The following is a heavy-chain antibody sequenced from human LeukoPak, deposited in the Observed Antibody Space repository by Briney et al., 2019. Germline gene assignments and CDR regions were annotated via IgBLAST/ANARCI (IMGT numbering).Heavy chain of an antibody. V-gene: IGHV1-2*06. CDR3: ARDLVQRGNYYDSSGPLDY. D-gene: IGHD3-22*01. Sequence: ASVKVSCXASGYTFTGYYMHWVRQAPGQGLEWMGRINPNSGGTNYAQKFQGRVTTTRDTSISTAYMELSRLRSDDTAVYYCARDLVQRGNYYDSSGPLDYWGQGTLVTVSS. CDR2: INPNSGGT. J-gene: IGHJ4*02. CDR1: GYTFTGYY.